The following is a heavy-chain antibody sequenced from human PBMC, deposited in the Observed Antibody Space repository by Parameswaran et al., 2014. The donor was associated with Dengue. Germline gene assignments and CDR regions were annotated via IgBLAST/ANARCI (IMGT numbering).Heavy chain of an antibody. D-gene: IGHD3-22*01. V-gene: IGHV1-2*04. Sequence: WVRQAPGQGLEWMGWINPNSGGTHYAQKFQGWVSMTRDTSIRTVYMELSRLRSDDTAVYYCVRDGYDEDDSGYLDNWGQGTLVTVSS. CDR3: VRDGYDEDDSGYLDN. J-gene: IGHJ4*02. CDR2: INPNSGGT.